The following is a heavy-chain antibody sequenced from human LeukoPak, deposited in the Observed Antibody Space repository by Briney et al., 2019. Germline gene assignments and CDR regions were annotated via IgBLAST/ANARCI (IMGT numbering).Heavy chain of an antibody. CDR1: GFAVSDTL. D-gene: IGHD3-10*01. CDR2: INADRDT. J-gene: IGHJ5*02. Sequence: GGSLRLSCTISGFAVSDTLMDWVRQGPGKGPEWVGLINADRDTVYAGSAKGRFTISRDTSRNRMYLQMNSLRPEDSAVYYCARDRAGRRSWVEFDLWGQGTTVTVSA. V-gene: IGHV3-66*02. CDR3: ARDRAGRRSWVEFDL.